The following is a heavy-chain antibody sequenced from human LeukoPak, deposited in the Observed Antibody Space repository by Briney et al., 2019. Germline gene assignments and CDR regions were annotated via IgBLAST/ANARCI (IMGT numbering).Heavy chain of an antibody. J-gene: IGHJ4*02. Sequence: SETLSLTCTVSGGSINTYYWSWIRQPAGKGLEWIGRIYSSESTNYNPSLQSRVTMSVDTSKNQFSLKLSSVTAADTAMYYCARRWPYFDYWGQGTLVTVSS. CDR3: ARRWPYFDY. CDR1: GGSINTYY. D-gene: IGHD2-15*01. V-gene: IGHV4-4*07. CDR2: IYSSEST.